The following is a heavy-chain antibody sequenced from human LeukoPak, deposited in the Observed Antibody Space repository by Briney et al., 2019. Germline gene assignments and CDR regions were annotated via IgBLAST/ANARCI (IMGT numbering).Heavy chain of an antibody. J-gene: IGHJ4*02. CDR1: GGSISSSSYY. Sequence: SETLSLTCAVSGGSISSSSYYWGWIRQPPGQGLEWIGSIYYSGSTYYNPSLKSRVTISVDTSKNQFSLKLSSVTAADTAVYYCARTFLLRANDYWGQGTLVTVSS. V-gene: IGHV4-39*01. D-gene: IGHD3-22*01. CDR3: ARTFLLRANDY. CDR2: IYYSGST.